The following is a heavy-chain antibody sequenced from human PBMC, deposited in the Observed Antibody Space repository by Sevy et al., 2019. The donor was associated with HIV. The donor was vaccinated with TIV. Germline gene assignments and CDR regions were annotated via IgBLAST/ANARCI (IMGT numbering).Heavy chain of an antibody. V-gene: IGHV3-48*01. J-gene: IGHJ6*02. CDR1: GFTFSNYN. CDR2: ISSSSNTI. D-gene: IGHD5-12*01. CDR3: AREGGYSDQGMDV. Sequence: GGSLRLSCAASGFTFSNYNMNWVRQAPGKGLEWASYISSSSNTIYYADSVKCRFTISRDNDKNSLYLEMNSLRAEDTAVYYCAREGGYSDQGMDVWGLGTTVTVSS.